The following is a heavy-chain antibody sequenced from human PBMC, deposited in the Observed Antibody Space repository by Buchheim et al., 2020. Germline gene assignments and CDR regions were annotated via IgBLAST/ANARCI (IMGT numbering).Heavy chain of an antibody. CDR1: GFTFSSYA. CDR3: ARDSGIAKVKYYYYYGMDV. V-gene: IGHV3-30-3*01. J-gene: IGHJ6*02. CDR2: ISYDGSNK. D-gene: IGHD6-13*01. Sequence: QVQLVESGGGVVQPGRSLRLSCAASGFTFSSYAMHWVRQAPGKGLEWVAVISYDGSNKYYADSVKGRFTISRDNSKNTLYLQMNSLRAEDTAVYYCARDSGIAKVKYYYYYGMDVWGQGTT.